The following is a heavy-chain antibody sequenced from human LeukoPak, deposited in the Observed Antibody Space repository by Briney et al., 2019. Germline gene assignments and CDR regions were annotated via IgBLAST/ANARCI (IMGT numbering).Heavy chain of an antibody. CDR3: ARSRRDGYNYDY. CDR1: GYTFTGYY. Sequence: ASVKVSCKASGYTFTGYYMHWVRQAPGQGLEWMGRINPNSGGTNYAQKFQGRVTMTGDTSISTAYMELSRLRSDDTAVYYCARSRRDGYNYDYWGQGTLVTVSS. J-gene: IGHJ4*02. D-gene: IGHD5-24*01. V-gene: IGHV1-2*06. CDR2: INPNSGGT.